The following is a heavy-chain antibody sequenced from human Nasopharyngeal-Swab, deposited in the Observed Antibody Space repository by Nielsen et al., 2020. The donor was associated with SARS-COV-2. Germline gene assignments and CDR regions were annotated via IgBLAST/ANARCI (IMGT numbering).Heavy chain of an antibody. J-gene: IGHJ4*02. D-gene: IGHD2-15*01. CDR1: GGSFSTYA. Sequence: SVKVSCKASGGSFSTYAFSWVRQAPGQGLEWMGGIIPSFSRGNYAQKFQDRVTITADEATSTAYMELGSLRSEDTAVYYCARDVHGGSWVFDYWGQGTLVTVSS. CDR2: IIPSFSRG. CDR3: ARDVHGGSWVFDY. V-gene: IGHV1-69*13.